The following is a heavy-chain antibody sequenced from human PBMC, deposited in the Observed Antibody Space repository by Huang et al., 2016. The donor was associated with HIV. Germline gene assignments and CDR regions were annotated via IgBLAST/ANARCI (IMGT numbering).Heavy chain of an antibody. J-gene: IGHJ4*02. CDR1: GYSFSSYW. V-gene: IGHV5-51*01. CDR3: ARRFSSSSGYFDY. D-gene: IGHD6-6*01. Sequence: VQLVQSGAEVKKPGESLKISCKGSGYSFSSYWIAWVRPMPGKGLEWMGIIFPDDSDTTYGPSFEGQVTISADKSIGTAYLQWSSLKASDTAMYYCARRFSSSSGYFDYWGQGSLVTVSS. CDR2: IFPDDSDT.